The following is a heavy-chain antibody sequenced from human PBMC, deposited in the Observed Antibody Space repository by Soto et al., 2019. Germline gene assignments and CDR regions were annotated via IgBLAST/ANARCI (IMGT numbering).Heavy chain of an antibody. CDR1: GGSFSGYY. CDR3: ARRYPYWLLSGRTWVDP. Sequence: QVQLQQWGAGLLKPSETLSLTCAVYGGSFSGYYWSWIRQPPGKGLEWIGEINHSGSTNYNPSLKRRVTTAVYSSKNTSSLKQTSVIAAYTAVDYGARRYPYWLLSGRTWVDPWGEGTLVTVSS. CDR2: INHSGST. J-gene: IGHJ5*02. D-gene: IGHD3-9*01. V-gene: IGHV4-34*01.